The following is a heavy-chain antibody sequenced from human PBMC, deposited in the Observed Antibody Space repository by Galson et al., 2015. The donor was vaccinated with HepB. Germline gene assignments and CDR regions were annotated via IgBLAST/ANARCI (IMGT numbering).Heavy chain of an antibody. CDR1: GFTFGDYA. V-gene: IGHV3-49*04. J-gene: IGHJ4*02. D-gene: IGHD3-10*01. CDR3: TRDGFRKMVRGVDY. Sequence: SLRLSCAAFGFTFGDYAMSWVRQAPGKGLEWVGFIRSKAYGGTTEYAASVKGRFTISRDDSKSIAYLQMNSLKTEDTAVYYCTRDGFRKMVRGVDYWGQGTLVTVSS. CDR2: IRSKAYGGTT.